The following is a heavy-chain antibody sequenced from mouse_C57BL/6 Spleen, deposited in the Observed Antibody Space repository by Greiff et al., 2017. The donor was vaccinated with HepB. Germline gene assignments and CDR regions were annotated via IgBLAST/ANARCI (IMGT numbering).Heavy chain of an antibody. CDR1: GYAFSSSW. V-gene: IGHV1-82*01. CDR3: ARENGNYVFDY. D-gene: IGHD2-1*01. J-gene: IGHJ2*01. CDR2: IYPGDGDT. Sequence: QVQLQQSGPELVKPGASVKISCKASGYAFSSSWMNWVKQRPGKGLEWIGRIYPGDGDTNYNGKFKGKATLTADKSSSTAYMQLSSLTSEDSAVYFCARENGNYVFDYWGQGTTLTVSS.